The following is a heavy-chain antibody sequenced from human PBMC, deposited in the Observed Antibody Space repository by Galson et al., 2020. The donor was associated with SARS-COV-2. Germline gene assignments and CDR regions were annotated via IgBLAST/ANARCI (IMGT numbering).Heavy chain of an antibody. V-gene: IGHV3-23*01. D-gene: IGHD6-13*01. CDR1: GFTFSSYA. J-gene: IGHJ3*02. CDR2: ISGSGGST. CDR3: AKDVTMYSSSWYGGYAFDI. Sequence: GGSLRLSCAASGFTFSSYAMSWVRQAPGKGLEWVSAISGSGGSTYYADSVKGRFTISRDNSKNTLYLQMNSLRAEDTAVYYCAKDVTMYSSSWYGGYAFDIWGQGTMVTVSS.